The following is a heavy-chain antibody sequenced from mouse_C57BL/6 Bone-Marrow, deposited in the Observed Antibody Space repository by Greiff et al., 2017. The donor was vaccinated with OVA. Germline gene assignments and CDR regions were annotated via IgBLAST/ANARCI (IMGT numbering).Heavy chain of an antibody. J-gene: IGHJ3*01. Sequence: EVKLMESGGGLVQPGGSLKLSCAASGFTFSDYYMYWVRQTPEKRLEWVAYISNGGGSTYYPDTVKGRFTISRDNAKNTLYLQMSRLKSEDTAMYYCARHGDTIYYDYERTWFAYWGQGTLVTVSA. CDR2: ISNGGGST. D-gene: IGHD2-4*01. CDR3: ARHGDTIYYDYERTWFAY. V-gene: IGHV5-12*01. CDR1: GFTFSDYY.